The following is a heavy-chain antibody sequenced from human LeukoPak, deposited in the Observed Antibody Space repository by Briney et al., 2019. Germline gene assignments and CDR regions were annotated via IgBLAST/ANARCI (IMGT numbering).Heavy chain of an antibody. Sequence: SVKVSCKASGGTFTSYAISWVRQAPGQGLEWMGGIIPIFGTANYAQKFQGRVTITADKSTNTAYMELSSLRSEDTAVYYCARDPKDDTSGYYYFDYWGQGTLVTVSS. V-gene: IGHV1-69*06. D-gene: IGHD3-22*01. CDR1: GGTFTSYA. J-gene: IGHJ4*02. CDR2: IIPIFGTA. CDR3: ARDPKDDTSGYYYFDY.